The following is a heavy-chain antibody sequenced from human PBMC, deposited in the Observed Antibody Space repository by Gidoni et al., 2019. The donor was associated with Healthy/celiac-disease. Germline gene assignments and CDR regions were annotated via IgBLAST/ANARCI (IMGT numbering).Heavy chain of an antibody. CDR2: ISSSGSTI. Sequence: QVQLVESGGGLVKPVVSLRLSCAASGFTFSYYYMSWIRQAPGKGLEWVSYISSSGSTIYYADSVKGRFTISRDNAKNSLYLQMNSLRAEDTAVYYCARDRGLYFRAKWYFDLWGRGTLVTVSS. CDR1: GFTFSYYY. J-gene: IGHJ2*01. CDR3: ARDRGLYFRAKWYFDL. V-gene: IGHV3-11*01. D-gene: IGHD2-21*01.